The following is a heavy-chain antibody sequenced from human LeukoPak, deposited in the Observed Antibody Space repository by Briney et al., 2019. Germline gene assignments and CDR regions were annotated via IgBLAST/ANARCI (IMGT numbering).Heavy chain of an antibody. CDR3: ARNGAAAGNYYYYGMDV. Sequence: SETLSLTCTVSGGSINSYYWSWIPQPPGKGLDGVGYIYYSGNTNYNPSLKSRVTISVDTSKKQFSLKLSLVTAADTAVYYCARNGAAAGNYYYYGMDVWGQGTTLTVSS. CDR1: GGSINSYY. V-gene: IGHV4-59*01. D-gene: IGHD6-13*01. CDR2: IYYSGNT. J-gene: IGHJ6*02.